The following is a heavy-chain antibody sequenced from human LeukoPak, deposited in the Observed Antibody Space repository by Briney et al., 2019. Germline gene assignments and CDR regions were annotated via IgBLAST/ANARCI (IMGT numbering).Heavy chain of an antibody. CDR3: ATAPAAADSS. CDR1: GFTFSTYW. V-gene: IGHV3-7*01. D-gene: IGHD6-13*01. Sequence: GGSLRLSCAAPGFTFSTYWMDWVRQAPGKGLEWVASIKQDGSEEYYVDSVKGRFTISRDNAKTSVYLQMNTLGAEDTAVYYCATAPAAADSSWGQGTLVAVSS. CDR2: IKQDGSEE. J-gene: IGHJ5*02.